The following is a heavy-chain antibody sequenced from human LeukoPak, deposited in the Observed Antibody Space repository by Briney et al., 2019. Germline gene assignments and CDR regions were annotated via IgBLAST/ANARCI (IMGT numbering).Heavy chain of an antibody. J-gene: IGHJ3*02. Sequence: SETLSLTCAVSGGSISSSNWWSWVRQPPGKGLEWIGEIYHSGSTNYNPSLKSRVTISVGKSKNQFSLKLSSVTAADTAVYYCALGQWLVESGDAFDIWGQGTMVTVSS. CDR2: IYHSGST. CDR1: GGSISSSNW. CDR3: ALGQWLVESGDAFDI. D-gene: IGHD6-19*01. V-gene: IGHV4-4*02.